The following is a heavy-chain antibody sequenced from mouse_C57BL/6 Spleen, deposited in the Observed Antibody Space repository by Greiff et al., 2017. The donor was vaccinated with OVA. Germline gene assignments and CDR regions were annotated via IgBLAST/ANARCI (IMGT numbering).Heavy chain of an antibody. Sequence: EVQRVESGEGLVKPGGSLKLSCAASGFTFSSYAMSWVRQTPAKRLEWVAYISSGGDYLYYADTVKGRFTISRDTARNPLYLQMSSLKSDDTAMYYCTGDQGYGNYVNAMDDWGQGTSVTVSS. D-gene: IGHD2-1*01. CDR3: TGDQGYGNYVNAMDD. CDR1: GFTFSSYA. CDR2: ISSGGDYL. J-gene: IGHJ4*01. V-gene: IGHV5-9-1*02.